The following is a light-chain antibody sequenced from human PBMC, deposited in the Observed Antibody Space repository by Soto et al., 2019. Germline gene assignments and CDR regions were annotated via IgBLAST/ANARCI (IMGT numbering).Light chain of an antibody. Sequence: DIQMTQSPSSVSASVGDRVTITCRASQGVSTWLAWYQHKPGKAPNXVIYTASSLQSGVPSRFSVIASGTAGTLTIHGLQPEDCETYDCQQAARFPITFGQGTRLEIK. CDR1: QGVSTW. CDR3: QQAARFPIT. CDR2: TAS. V-gene: IGKV1-12*01. J-gene: IGKJ5*01.